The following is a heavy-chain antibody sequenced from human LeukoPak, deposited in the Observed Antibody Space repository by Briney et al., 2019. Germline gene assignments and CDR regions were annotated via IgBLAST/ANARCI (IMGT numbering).Heavy chain of an antibody. CDR1: GFTFGDYA. CDR2: IRSKAYGGTT. CDR3: TRDSSSWPYYYYYMDV. J-gene: IGHJ6*03. Sequence: GGSLTLSCTASGFTFGDYAMSWFRQAPGKGRVGVGFIRSKAYGGTTEYAASVKGRFTISRDDSKSIAHLQMNSLKTEDTAVYYCTRDSSSWPYYYYYMDVWGKGTTVTVSS. V-gene: IGHV3-49*03. D-gene: IGHD6-13*01.